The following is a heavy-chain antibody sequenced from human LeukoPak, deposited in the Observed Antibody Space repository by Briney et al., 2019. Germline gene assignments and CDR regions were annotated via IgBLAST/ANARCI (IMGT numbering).Heavy chain of an antibody. J-gene: IGHJ3*02. Sequence: PGGSLRLSCAASGFTFSSYEMDWVRRAPGKGLEWVSYMGSSGGSRYYADSVKGRFTSSRDNAKNSLYLQMNSLRVEDTAVYYCAREDGDAFDIWGQGTMVSVSS. V-gene: IGHV3-48*03. CDR1: GFTFSSYE. D-gene: IGHD5-24*01. CDR3: AREDGDAFDI. CDR2: MGSSGGSR.